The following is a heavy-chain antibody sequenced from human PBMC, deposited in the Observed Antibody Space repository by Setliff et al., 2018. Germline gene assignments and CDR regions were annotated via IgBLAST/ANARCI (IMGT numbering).Heavy chain of an antibody. J-gene: IGHJ4*02. CDR3: AICRYQVPYNY. D-gene: IGHD2-2*01. Sequence: KASETLSLTCTVSGGSMRNISYYWGWVRQPPGKGLEWIGTIYDSGTTYYNPSLKSRVTISVDTSKNQFSLRLSSVTAADTAVYYCAICRYQVPYNYWGQGSLVTVSS. CDR2: IYDSGTT. CDR1: GGSMRNISYY. V-gene: IGHV4-39*01.